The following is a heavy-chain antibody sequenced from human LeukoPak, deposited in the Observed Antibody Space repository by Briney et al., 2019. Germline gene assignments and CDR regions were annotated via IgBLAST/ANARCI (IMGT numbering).Heavy chain of an antibody. CDR2: ISYDGSNK. Sequence: RRSLRLSCAASGLTFSNYAMHWVRQAPGKGLEWGAVISYDGSNKHYADSAKGRFTISRDNSKNTLHLQMNSLRAEDTAVYYCARVRGYSGYAPLRYWGQGTLVTVFS. CDR1: GLTFSNYA. CDR3: ARVRGYSGYAPLRY. V-gene: IGHV3-30-3*01. D-gene: IGHD5-12*01. J-gene: IGHJ4*02.